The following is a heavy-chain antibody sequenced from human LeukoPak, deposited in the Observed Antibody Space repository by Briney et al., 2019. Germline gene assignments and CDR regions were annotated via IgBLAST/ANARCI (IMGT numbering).Heavy chain of an antibody. J-gene: IGHJ4*02. D-gene: IGHD2-8*01. CDR1: GFTFSSYW. V-gene: IGHV3-7*01. Sequence: PGGSLRLSCAASGFTFSSYWMSWVRQAPGKGLEWVANIKQDGSEKYYVDSVKGRFTISRDNAKNSLYLQMNSLRAEDTAVYYCARAKGVYAILGYYFDYWGQGTLVTVSS. CDR2: IKQDGSEK. CDR3: ARAKGVYAILGYYFDY.